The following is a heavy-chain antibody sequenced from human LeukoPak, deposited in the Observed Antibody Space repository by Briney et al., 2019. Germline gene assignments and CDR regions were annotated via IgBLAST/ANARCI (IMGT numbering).Heavy chain of an antibody. V-gene: IGHV3-7*01. Sequence: GGSLRLSCEASGFTFSSHWMSWVRQAPGKGLEWAAIIKQDGSEKDYVDSVTGRFTISRDNAKNSLYLQMNSLRDEDTAVYYCARDTSAWRYGMDVWGQGTTVTVSS. CDR1: GFTFSSHW. CDR3: ARDTSAWRYGMDV. J-gene: IGHJ6*02. D-gene: IGHD6-19*01. CDR2: IKQDGSEK.